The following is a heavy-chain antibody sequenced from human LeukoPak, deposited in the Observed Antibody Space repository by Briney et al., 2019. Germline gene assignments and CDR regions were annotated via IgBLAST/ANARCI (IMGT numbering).Heavy chain of an antibody. V-gene: IGHV3-53*01. CDR3: ASPVGVSTYASDI. CDR2: IYSGGTT. Sequence: GGSLRLSCAASGFTVSSNYVSWVRQAPGKGLEWVSVIYSGGTTYYADSVKGRFTISRDNAKNTLYLQMNSLRAEDTAVYYCASPVGVSTYASDIWGQGTMVTVSS. D-gene: IGHD1-26*01. CDR1: GFTVSSNY. J-gene: IGHJ3*02.